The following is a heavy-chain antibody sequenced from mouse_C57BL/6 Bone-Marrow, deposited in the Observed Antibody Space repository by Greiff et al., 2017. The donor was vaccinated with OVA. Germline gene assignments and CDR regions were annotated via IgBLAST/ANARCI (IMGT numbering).Heavy chain of an antibody. CDR2: VHPYNDDT. CDR3: ARTYGNYRDGCAY. J-gene: IGHJ3*01. CDR1: GYTFTTYP. Sequence: QVQLQQSGAELVKPGASVKLSCKASGYTFTTYPIEWMKQNHGKSLEWIGNVHPYNDDTTYNDKFKGKATLTVEKSSSTVYLELSRLTSDGSAVYDCARTYGNYRDGCAYWGQGTLVTVSA. D-gene: IGHD2-10*02. V-gene: IGHV1-47*01.